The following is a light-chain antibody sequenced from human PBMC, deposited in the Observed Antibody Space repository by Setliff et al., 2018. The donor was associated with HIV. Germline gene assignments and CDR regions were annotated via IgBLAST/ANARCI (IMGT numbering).Light chain of an antibody. V-gene: IGLV2-14*03. CDR3: SSYTGSSTLVYV. Sequence: QSALAQPASVSGSPGQSITISCTGTSSDVGGYNYVSWYQQHPGKAPKVMIYDVSNRPSGVSNRFSGSKSGNTASLTISGLQAEDEADYYCSSYTGSSTLVYVFGTGTKVTV. CDR2: DVS. CDR1: SSDVGGYNY. J-gene: IGLJ1*01.